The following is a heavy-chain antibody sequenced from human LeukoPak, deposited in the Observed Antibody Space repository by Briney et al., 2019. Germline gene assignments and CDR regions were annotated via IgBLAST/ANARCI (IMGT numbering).Heavy chain of an antibody. Sequence: GGSLRLSCAASGFTFSSYSMNWVRQAPGKGLEWVSSISSSSSYIYYADSVKGRFTISRDNAKNSLYLQMNSLRAEDTAVYYCAIDSLDGGATDYWGQGTLVTVSS. D-gene: IGHD1-1*01. CDR3: AIDSLDGGATDY. V-gene: IGHV3-21*01. CDR2: ISSSSSYI. J-gene: IGHJ4*02. CDR1: GFTFSSYS.